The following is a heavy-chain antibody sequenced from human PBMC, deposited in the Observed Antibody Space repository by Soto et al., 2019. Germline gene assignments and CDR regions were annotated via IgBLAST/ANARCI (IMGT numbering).Heavy chain of an antibody. CDR1: GFTFSSYA. J-gene: IGHJ4*02. V-gene: IGHV3-23*01. Sequence: GGSLRLSCAASGFTFSSYAMSWVRQAPGKGLEWVSAISGSGGSTYYADSVKGRFTISRDNSKNTLYLQMNSLRAEDTAVYYCAKEFPIVLMVYAPPPFDYWGQGTLVTVSS. CDR2: ISGSGGST. CDR3: AKEFPIVLMVYAPPPFDY. D-gene: IGHD2-8*01.